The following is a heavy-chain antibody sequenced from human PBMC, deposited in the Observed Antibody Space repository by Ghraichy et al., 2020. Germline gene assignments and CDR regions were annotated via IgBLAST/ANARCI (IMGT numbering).Heavy chain of an antibody. D-gene: IGHD2-21*01. CDR2: IKGDDSVK. J-gene: IGHJ5*01. CDR1: GSTFSNDW. CDR3: VRQLGWGRFVS. Sequence: GGSLRLSCAASGSTFSNDWMTWVRQAPGKGLEWVASIKGDDSVKNYVDAVKGRFTISRDNARKSLHLKMKSLRADDTAVYYCVRQLGWGRFVSWGQGALVTVSS. V-gene: IGHV3-7*01.